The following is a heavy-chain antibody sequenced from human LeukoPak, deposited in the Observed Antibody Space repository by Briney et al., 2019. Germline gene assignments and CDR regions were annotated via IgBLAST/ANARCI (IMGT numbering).Heavy chain of an antibody. Sequence: GGSLRLSCVASGFTFDDHAMHWVRQAPGKGLEWVSSICWYSGNIGYADSVKGRFSISRDNAKNTLYLEMNSLRTDDTALYFCARDVWRRAFYYAMDVWGQGTTVAVSS. V-gene: IGHV3-9*01. CDR1: GFTFDDHA. J-gene: IGHJ6*02. CDR2: ICWYSGNI. CDR3: ARDVWRRAFYYAMDV. D-gene: IGHD2-21*01.